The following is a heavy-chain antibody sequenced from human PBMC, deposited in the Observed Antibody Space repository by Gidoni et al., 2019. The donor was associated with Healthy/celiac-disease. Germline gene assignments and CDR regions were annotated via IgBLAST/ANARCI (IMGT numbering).Heavy chain of an antibody. Sequence: QITLKESGPTLVKPTQTLTLTCTFSGFSLSTSGVGVGWIRQPPGKALEWLALIYWNDDKRYSPSLKSRLTSTKDTSKNQVVLTMTNMDPVDTATYYCAHNSGSWGTSGIDYWGQGTLVTVSS. CDR3: AHNSGSWGTSGIDY. CDR2: IYWNDDK. D-gene: IGHD3-10*01. J-gene: IGHJ4*02. V-gene: IGHV2-5*01. CDR1: GFSLSTSGVG.